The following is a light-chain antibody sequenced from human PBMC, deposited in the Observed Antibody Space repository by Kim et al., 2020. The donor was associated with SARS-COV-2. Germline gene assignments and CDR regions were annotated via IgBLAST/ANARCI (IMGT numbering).Light chain of an antibody. CDR2: AKD. V-gene: IGLV3-19*01. J-gene: IGLJ3*02. CDR1: SLRSYY. Sequence: SSELTQDPAVSVALGQTVRITCQGDSLRSYYVSWYQQKPGQAPSLVIYAKDQRPSGVPERFSGPHSGEPASLTIPGAPAEDEADFFFSPPDRFAHRVFGG. CDR3: SPPDRFAHRV.